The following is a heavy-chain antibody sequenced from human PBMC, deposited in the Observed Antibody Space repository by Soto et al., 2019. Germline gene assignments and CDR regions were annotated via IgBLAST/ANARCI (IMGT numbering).Heavy chain of an antibody. V-gene: IGHV3-21*01. J-gene: IGHJ6*02. CDR3: ARDHKIVATIYYYYYGMDV. CDR1: GFTFSSYS. D-gene: IGHD5-12*01. Sequence: GGSLRLSCAASGFTFSSYSMNWVRQAPGKGLEWVSSISSSSSYIYYADSVKGRFTISRDNAKNSLYLQMNSLRAEDTAVYYCARDHKIVATIYYYYYGMDVWGQGTTLTVSS. CDR2: ISSSSSYI.